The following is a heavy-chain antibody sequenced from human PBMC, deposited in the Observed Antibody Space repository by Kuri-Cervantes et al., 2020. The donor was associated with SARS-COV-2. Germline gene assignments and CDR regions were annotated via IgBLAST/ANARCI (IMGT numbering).Heavy chain of an antibody. D-gene: IGHD3-22*01. Sequence: SETLSLTCAVSGLSISRGSYWGWIRQPPGKGLEWIGSMYHTGINYLNPSLKSRVTISIDTSKNQFSLTLTSVTAADTAMNFCVRDVLTMVGVVTEWFGPWGQGTLVPSPQ. CDR1: GLSISRGSY. J-gene: IGHJ5*02. CDR2: MYHTGIN. CDR3: VRDVLTMVGVVTEWFGP. V-gene: IGHV4-38-2*02.